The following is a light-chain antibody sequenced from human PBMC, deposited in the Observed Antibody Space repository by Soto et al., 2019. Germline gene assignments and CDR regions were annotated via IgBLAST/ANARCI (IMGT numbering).Light chain of an antibody. V-gene: IGKV4-1*01. CDR2: WAS. J-gene: IGKJ1*01. CDR3: QQYYSAPPT. Sequence: DIVMTQSPDSLAVSLGERATINCKSSQSVLYTSNNENSLAWYQQKPGQPPNLLIYWASTRESGVPDRFSGSGSGTDFTLTISSLQAEDAAVYYCQQYYSAPPTFGQGTKVDIK. CDR1: QSVLYTSNNENS.